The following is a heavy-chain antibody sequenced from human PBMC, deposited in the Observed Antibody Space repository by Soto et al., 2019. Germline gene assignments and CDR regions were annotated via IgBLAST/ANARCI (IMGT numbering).Heavy chain of an antibody. CDR3: VRSYDY. CDR2: INSDGSIT. CDR1: GFTFSTYW. J-gene: IGHJ4*02. Sequence: EVQLVESGGGLVQPGGSLRLSCAASGFTFSTYWMHWVRQGPGKGLVWISRINSDGSITSYADSVKGRFTISRDNAKNTLYLQMNSLRAEDTAVYYCVRSYDYWGQGTLVTVSS. V-gene: IGHV3-74*01.